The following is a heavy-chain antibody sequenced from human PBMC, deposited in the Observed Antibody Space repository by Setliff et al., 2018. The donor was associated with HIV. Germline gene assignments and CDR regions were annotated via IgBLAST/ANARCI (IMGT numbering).Heavy chain of an antibody. J-gene: IGHJ3*02. CDR3: AAPLTGPDGFDM. D-gene: IGHD3-9*01. CDR1: GYTLTELS. Sequence: ASVKVSCKVSGYTLTELSVHWVRQAPGNGLEWMGGFDPEQSETVYAQRFQGRVTFTEDTSTDTACMDLISLTSDDTAVYFCAAPLTGPDGFDMWGQGTMVTVSS. V-gene: IGHV1-24*01. CDR2: FDPEQSET.